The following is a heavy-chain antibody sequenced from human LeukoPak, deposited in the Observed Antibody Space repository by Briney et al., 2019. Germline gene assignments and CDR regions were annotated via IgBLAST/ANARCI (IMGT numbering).Heavy chain of an antibody. CDR2: IKEDGSEK. CDR3: ASGRQLGY. J-gene: IGHJ4*02. Sequence: GGFLRLSCAASGFTFSNYWMSWVRQAPGKGLEWVANIKEDGSEKYYVDSVKGRFTISRDNARNSLYLQMNSLRAEDTAVYYCASGRQLGYWGQGTLVTVSS. V-gene: IGHV3-7*01. CDR1: GFTFSNYW. D-gene: IGHD6-13*01.